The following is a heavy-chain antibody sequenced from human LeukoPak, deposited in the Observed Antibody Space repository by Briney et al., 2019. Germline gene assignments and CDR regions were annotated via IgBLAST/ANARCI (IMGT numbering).Heavy chain of an antibody. J-gene: IGHJ4*02. CDR2: ISGSGGST. CDR1: GFTFSSYG. CDR3: AKGRSPVDY. D-gene: IGHD4-17*01. Sequence: PGGSLRLSRAASGFTFSSYGMSWVRQAPGKGLEWVSAISGSGGSTYYADPMKGRFTISRDNSKNTLYLQMNSLGAEDTAVYYCAKGRSPVDYWGQGTLVTVSS. V-gene: IGHV3-23*01.